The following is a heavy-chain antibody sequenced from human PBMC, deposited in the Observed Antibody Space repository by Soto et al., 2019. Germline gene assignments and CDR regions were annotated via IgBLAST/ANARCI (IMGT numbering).Heavy chain of an antibody. CDR2: IIPILGIA. Sequence: QVQLVQSGAEVQKPGSSVKVSCKASGGTFSSYTISWVRQAPGQGLEWMGRIIPILGIANYAQKFQGRVTITADKSTSTAYMELSSLRSEDTAVYYCARDSSGALEGDAFDIWGQGTMVTVSS. D-gene: IGHD3-10*01. CDR1: GGTFSSYT. CDR3: ARDSSGALEGDAFDI. J-gene: IGHJ3*02. V-gene: IGHV1-69*08.